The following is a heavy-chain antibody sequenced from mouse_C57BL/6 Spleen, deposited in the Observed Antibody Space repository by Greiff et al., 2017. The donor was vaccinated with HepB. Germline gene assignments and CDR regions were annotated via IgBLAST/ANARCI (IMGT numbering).Heavy chain of an antibody. V-gene: IGHV1-7*01. Sequence: VMLVESGAELAKPGASVKLSCKASGYTFTSYWMHWVKQRPGQGLEWIGYINPSSGYTKYNQKFKDKATLTADKSSSTAYMQLSSLTYEDSAVYYCARRGLRDYYAMDYWGQGTSVTVSS. CDR2: INPSSGYT. CDR3: ARRGLRDYYAMDY. J-gene: IGHJ4*01. D-gene: IGHD2-4*01. CDR1: GYTFTSYW.